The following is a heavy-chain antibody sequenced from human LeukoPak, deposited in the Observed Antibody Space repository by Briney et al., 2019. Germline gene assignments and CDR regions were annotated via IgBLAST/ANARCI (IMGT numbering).Heavy chain of an antibody. J-gene: IGHJ4*02. CDR1: GFTFSTYT. CDR3: ARVTGVWTFDY. V-gene: IGHV3-66*01. CDR2: LSTGGST. Sequence: GGSLRLSCVASGFTFSTYTMNWVRQAPGKGLEWVSILSTGGSTDYADSVKGRFTISRDSSKNTLYLQMNSLRAEDTAVYYCARVTGVWTFDYWGQGTLVSVPS. D-gene: IGHD6-13*01.